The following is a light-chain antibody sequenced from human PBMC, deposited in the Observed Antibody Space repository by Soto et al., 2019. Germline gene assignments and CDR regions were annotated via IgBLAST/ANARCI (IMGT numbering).Light chain of an antibody. CDR1: QSVGSSY. CDR2: GAS. V-gene: IGKV3-20*01. J-gene: IGKJ4*01. Sequence: EIVLTQSPGTLSLSPGERATLTCRASQSVGSSYLGWYQQKPGQAPRLLIYGASNRAIGIPDRFSGSGSGTDFTLTISGLEPEDFAVYFCQHYDTSPFTFGGGTGVEI. CDR3: QHYDTSPFT.